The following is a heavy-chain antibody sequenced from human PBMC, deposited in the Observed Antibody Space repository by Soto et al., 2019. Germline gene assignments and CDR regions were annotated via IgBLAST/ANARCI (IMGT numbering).Heavy chain of an antibody. V-gene: IGHV3-9*01. CDR2: ISWNSGSI. Sequence: EVQLVESGRGLVQPGRSLRLSCAASGFTFDDYAMHWVRQAPGKGLEWVSGISWNSGSIGYADSVKGRFTISRDNAKNSLYLQMNSLRAEDTALYYCAKGDSSSFYYGMDVWGQGTTVTVSS. CDR3: AKGDSSSFYYGMDV. J-gene: IGHJ6*02. D-gene: IGHD6-13*01. CDR1: GFTFDDYA.